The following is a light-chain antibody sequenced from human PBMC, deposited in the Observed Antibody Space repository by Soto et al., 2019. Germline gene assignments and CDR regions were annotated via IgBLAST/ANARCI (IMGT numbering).Light chain of an antibody. J-gene: IGKJ2*01. V-gene: IGKV3-15*01. CDR1: QSVSSN. CDR3: QQYNNWPPHT. Sequence: EIVMTQSPATLSVSPGERATLSCRASQSVSSNLAWYQQKPGQDPRLLIYGASTRATGIPARFSGSGSGTDFTLTISSLQSEDFAVYYCQQYNNWPPHTFGQGTKLEIK. CDR2: GAS.